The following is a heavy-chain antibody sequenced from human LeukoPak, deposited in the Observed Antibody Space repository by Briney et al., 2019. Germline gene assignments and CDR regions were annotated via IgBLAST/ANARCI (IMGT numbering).Heavy chain of an antibody. CDR2: IGSDGNK. CDR3: AKGLHYYVAMDV. J-gene: IGHJ6*02. CDR1: GFTFSDCA. Sequence: GGSVRLSCAASGFTFSDCAMSWVRRAPGKGLEWVSAIGSDGNKHYSESVKGRFAISRDNSKNTLFLQMSSLRAEDTALYYCAKGLHYYVAMDVWGQGTTVTVSS. D-gene: IGHD3-10*02. V-gene: IGHV3-23*01.